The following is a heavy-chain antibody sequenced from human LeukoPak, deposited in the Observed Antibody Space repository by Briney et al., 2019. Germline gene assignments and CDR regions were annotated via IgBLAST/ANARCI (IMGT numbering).Heavy chain of an antibody. Sequence: ASVKVSCKASGYTFTSYYMHWVRQAPGQGLEWMGIINPSGGSTSYAQKFQGRVTMTRDTSTSTVYMELSSLRSEDTAVYYCARDRSVRYPGSSFDYWGQGTLVTASS. CDR3: ARDRSVRYPGSSFDY. CDR2: INPSGGST. J-gene: IGHJ4*02. V-gene: IGHV1-46*01. CDR1: GYTFTSYY. D-gene: IGHD3-9*01.